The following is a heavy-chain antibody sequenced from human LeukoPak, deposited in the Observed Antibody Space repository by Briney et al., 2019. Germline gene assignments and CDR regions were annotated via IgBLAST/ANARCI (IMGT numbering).Heavy chain of an antibody. CDR2: IYYSGST. CDR1: GGSISSSSYY. V-gene: IGHV4-39*01. Sequence: SETLSLTCTVSGGSISSSSYYWGWIRQPPGKGLEWIGSIYYSGSTYYNPSLKSRVTISVDTSKNQFSLKLSSVTAADTAVYYCARREYYYDSSGVSPFDPWGQGTPVTVSS. J-gene: IGHJ5*02. D-gene: IGHD3-22*01. CDR3: ARREYYYDSSGVSPFDP.